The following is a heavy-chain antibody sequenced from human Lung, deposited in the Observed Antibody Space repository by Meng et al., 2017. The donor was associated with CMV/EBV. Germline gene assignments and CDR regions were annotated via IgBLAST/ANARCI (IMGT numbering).Heavy chain of an antibody. CDR2: ISSSSAYI. J-gene: IGHJ4*02. CDR3: ARGDYSGYDVPDY. D-gene: IGHD5-12*01. Sequence: GGSLRLFCAASGFMFRSYTMNWVRQAPGRGLEWVSSISSSSAYIFYADSVKGRFTISRDNAKNSLNLQMHSLRAEDTALYYCARGDYSGYDVPDYWGQGTLVTVSS. V-gene: IGHV3-21*06. CDR1: GFMFRSYT.